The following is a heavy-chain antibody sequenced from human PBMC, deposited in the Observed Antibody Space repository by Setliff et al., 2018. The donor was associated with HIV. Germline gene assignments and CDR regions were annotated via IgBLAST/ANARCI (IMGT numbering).Heavy chain of an antibody. V-gene: IGHV4-34*01. CDR3: ARGSVFWDRGNHYQYMDV. J-gene: IGHJ6*03. D-gene: IGHD3-10*01. Sequence: SQTLSLTCAIYGGSFRGYFWIWIRQPPGKGLEWIGEINHRGSTNYNSSLKSRVTIGVDTSKNQFSLNLSAVTAADTAVYYCARGSVFWDRGNHYQYMDVWATGTTVTVSS. CDR2: INHRGST. CDR1: GGSFRGYF.